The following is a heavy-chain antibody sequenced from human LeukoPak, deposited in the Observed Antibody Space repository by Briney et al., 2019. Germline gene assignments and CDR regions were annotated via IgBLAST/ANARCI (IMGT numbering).Heavy chain of an antibody. CDR2: IYPGDSDT. V-gene: IGHV5-51*01. Sequence: GESLKISCRGFGYSFTSYWIAWVRQMPGKGLEWMGIIYPGDSDTRYSPSFQGQVTISADKSISTAYLQWSSLKASDTAMYYCARRGSLGNDAFDIWGQGTMVSVSA. J-gene: IGHJ3*02. D-gene: IGHD1-26*01. CDR3: ARRGSLGNDAFDI. CDR1: GYSFTSYW.